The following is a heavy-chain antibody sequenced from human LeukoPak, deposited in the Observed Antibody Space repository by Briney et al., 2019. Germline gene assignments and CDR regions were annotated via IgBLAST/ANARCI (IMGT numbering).Heavy chain of an antibody. V-gene: IGHV3-48*02. D-gene: IGHD7-27*01. J-gene: IGHJ6*02. Sequence: GGSLRLSCAASGFTFSSYSMNWVHQAPGKGLEWVSYISSSSSTIYYADSVKGRFTISRDNAKNSLYLQMNSLRDEDTAVYYCARDGLTYYYYGMDVWGQGTTVTVSS. CDR3: ARDGLTYYYYGMDV. CDR1: GFTFSSYS. CDR2: ISSSSSTI.